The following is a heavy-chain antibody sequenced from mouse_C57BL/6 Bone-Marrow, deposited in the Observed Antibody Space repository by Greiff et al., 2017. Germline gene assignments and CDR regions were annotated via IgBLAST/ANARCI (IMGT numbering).Heavy chain of an antibody. D-gene: IGHD2-12*01. CDR1: GYAFSSSW. V-gene: IGHV1-82*01. J-gene: IGHJ4*01. CDR3: AKPTIKGYYYAMDY. CDR2: IYPGDGDT. Sequence: QVQLKESGPELVKPGASVKISCKASGYAFSSSWMNWVKQRPGKGLEWIGRIYPGDGDTNYNGKFKGKATLTADKSSSTAYMQLSSLTSEDSAVYFCAKPTIKGYYYAMDYWGQGTSVTVSS.